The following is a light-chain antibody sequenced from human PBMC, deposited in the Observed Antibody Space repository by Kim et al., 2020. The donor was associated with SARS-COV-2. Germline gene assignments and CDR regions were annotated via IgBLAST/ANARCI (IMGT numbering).Light chain of an antibody. CDR3: GTWDSSLSAGV. J-gene: IGLJ2*01. CDR2: DST. V-gene: IGLV1-51*01. Sequence: GQKVTISCSGRTSNIGTNYVSWYQQLPGTAPKLLIYDSTERPSGIPDRFSASKSGASATLGITGLQTGDEAVYYCGTWDSSLSAGVFGGGTKVTVL. CDR1: TSNIGTNY.